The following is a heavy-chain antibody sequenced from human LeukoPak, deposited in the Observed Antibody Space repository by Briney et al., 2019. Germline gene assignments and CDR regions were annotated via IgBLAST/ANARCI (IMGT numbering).Heavy chain of an antibody. Sequence: GESLKISCKGSGYTFTSYWIAWVRQMPGRGLELMGVIYPSDSDIRYSPSFQGQVTISADKSISTAYLQWRSLKASDSAMYYCARHGVKDFDILTGYHFYKMDVWGKGTTVTVSS. V-gene: IGHV5-51*01. CDR2: IYPSDSDI. D-gene: IGHD3-9*01. CDR3: ARHGVKDFDILTGYHFYKMDV. CDR1: GYTFTSYW. J-gene: IGHJ6*03.